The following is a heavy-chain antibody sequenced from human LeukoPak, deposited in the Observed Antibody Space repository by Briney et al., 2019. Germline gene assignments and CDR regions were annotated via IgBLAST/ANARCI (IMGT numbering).Heavy chain of an antibody. Sequence: GASVKVSCKASGGTFSSYAISWVRQAPGQGLEWMGWISAYNGNTNHAQKLQDRVTMSTDTSTSTAYMELRSLRSDDTAVYYCARDGATAMVAFEYWGQGTLVTVSS. J-gene: IGHJ4*02. CDR2: ISAYNGNT. D-gene: IGHD5-18*01. CDR1: GGTFSSYA. CDR3: ARDGATAMVAFEY. V-gene: IGHV1-18*01.